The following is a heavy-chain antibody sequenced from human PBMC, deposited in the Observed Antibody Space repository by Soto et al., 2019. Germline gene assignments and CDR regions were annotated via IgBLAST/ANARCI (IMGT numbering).Heavy chain of an antibody. Sequence: QVQLQQWGAGLLKPSETLSLTCAVYGGSFSGYYWSWIRQPPGKGLEWIGEINHSGSTNYNPSLTSRVTISVDTSKNQFSLKLSSVTAADTAVYYCARGLALRRYGDYPPAFDIWGQGTMVTVSS. CDR1: GGSFSGYY. CDR3: ARGLALRRYGDYPPAFDI. V-gene: IGHV4-34*01. D-gene: IGHD4-17*01. CDR2: INHSGST. J-gene: IGHJ3*02.